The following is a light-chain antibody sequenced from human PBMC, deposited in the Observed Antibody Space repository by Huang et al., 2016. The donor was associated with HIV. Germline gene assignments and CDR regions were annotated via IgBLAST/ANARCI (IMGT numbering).Light chain of an antibody. J-gene: IGKJ1*01. CDR2: AAS. Sequence: DIQMTQSPASLSASAGVRVTLTCRASQDIGNFVAWFQQKPGKLPRLLIYAASVLQSGVPSRFSGRGSGTDFTLTITNFQPEDVATYYCQRYDSAPRAFGRGTKVDLK. CDR1: QDIGNF. V-gene: IGKV1-27*01. CDR3: QRYDSAPRA.